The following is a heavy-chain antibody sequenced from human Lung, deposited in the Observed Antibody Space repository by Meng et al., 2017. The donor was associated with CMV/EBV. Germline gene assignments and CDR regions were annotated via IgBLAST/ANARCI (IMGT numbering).Heavy chain of an antibody. J-gene: IGHJ4*02. V-gene: IGHV4-4*07. CDR3: ATGSGDFDH. CDR1: GVSISGFY. D-gene: IGHD1-26*01. Sequence: QVHLQESGPGLVKPSXXLSLTCSVSGVSISGFYWSWIRQPAGKGLEWIGRIYINGDTNYNPSLKSRVTISKDTSKNQISLRLTSVTAADTAIYYCATGSGDFDHWGTVTLVTV. CDR2: IYINGDT.